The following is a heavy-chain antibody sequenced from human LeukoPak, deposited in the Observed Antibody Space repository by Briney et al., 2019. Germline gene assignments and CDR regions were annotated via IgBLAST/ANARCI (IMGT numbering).Heavy chain of an antibody. Sequence: GGSLRLSCAASGFTFSSYSVNWVRQAPGKGLEWVSYISSSSSTIYYADSVKGRFTISRDNAKNSLYLQMNSLRAEDTAVYYCARYSYSSSFDYWGQGTLVTVSS. CDR2: ISSSSSTI. J-gene: IGHJ4*02. CDR3: ARYSYSSSFDY. V-gene: IGHV3-48*04. CDR1: GFTFSSYS. D-gene: IGHD6-6*01.